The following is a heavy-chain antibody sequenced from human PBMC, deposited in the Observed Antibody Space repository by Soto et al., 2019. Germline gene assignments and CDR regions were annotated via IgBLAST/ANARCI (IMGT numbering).Heavy chain of an antibody. CDR1: GYRFTNHG. V-gene: IGHV1-18*01. J-gene: IGHJ6*02. CDR3: ARVPNPGYSSGWYTYYGMDV. CDR2: ISGNDGKT. Sequence: ASVKVSCKASGYRFTNHGISWVRQAPGQGLEWMGWISGNDGKTKYARKFQGRVTMTTDTSTSTAYMELSSLRSEDTAVYYCARVPNPGYSSGWYTYYGMDVWGQGTTVTVSS. D-gene: IGHD6-19*01.